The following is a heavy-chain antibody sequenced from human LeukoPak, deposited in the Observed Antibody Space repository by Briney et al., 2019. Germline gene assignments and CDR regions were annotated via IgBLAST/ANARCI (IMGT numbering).Heavy chain of an antibody. V-gene: IGHV3-20*04. Sequence: GGSLRLSCAASGFTFDDYGMSWVRQAPGKGLEWVSGINWNGGSTGYADSVKGRFTISRDNAKNSLYLQMNSLRAEDTAVYYCARDYEVGYSSGWYPDYWGQGTLVTVSS. CDR2: INWNGGST. CDR1: GFTFDDYG. CDR3: ARDYEVGYSSGWYPDY. J-gene: IGHJ4*02. D-gene: IGHD6-19*01.